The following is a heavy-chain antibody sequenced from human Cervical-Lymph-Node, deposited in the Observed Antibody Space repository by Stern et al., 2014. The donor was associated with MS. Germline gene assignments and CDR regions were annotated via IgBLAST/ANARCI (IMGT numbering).Heavy chain of an antibody. Sequence: QVQLVQSGAEVKKPGASVKVSCKASGYTSTSYYMHWVRQAPGQGLEWMGIINPSGGSTNYAQKFQGRVTITADESTSTAYMELSSLRSEDTAVYYCARGVYRDGYNFDYWGQGTLVTVSS. CDR2: INPSGGST. J-gene: IGHJ4*02. CDR1: GYTSTSYY. D-gene: IGHD5-24*01. V-gene: IGHV1-46*01. CDR3: ARGVYRDGYNFDY.